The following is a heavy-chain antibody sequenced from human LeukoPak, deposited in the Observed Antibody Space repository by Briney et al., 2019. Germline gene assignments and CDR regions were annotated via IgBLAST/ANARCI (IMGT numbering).Heavy chain of an antibody. V-gene: IGHV3-30*03. D-gene: IGHD3-10*01. CDR1: GFTFSTYW. Sequence: PGGSLRLSCAASGFTFSTYWMTWVRQAPGKGLEWVAVISYDGSNKYYADSVKGRFTISRDNSKNTLYLQMNSLRAEDTAVYYCATSSHLWFGEYDAFDIWGQGTMVTVSS. CDR3: ATSSHLWFGEYDAFDI. CDR2: ISYDGSNK. J-gene: IGHJ3*02.